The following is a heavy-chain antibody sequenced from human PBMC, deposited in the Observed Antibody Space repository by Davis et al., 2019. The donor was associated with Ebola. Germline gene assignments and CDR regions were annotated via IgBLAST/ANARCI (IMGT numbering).Heavy chain of an antibody. Sequence: GGSLRLSCTVSGFTFSSYIMNWVRQAPGKGLEWVSSISGGDNYINYAESVKGRFTISRDNAKNSLYLQMNSLRVDDTAVYYCARSPAAYSTSAFFLYWGQGTLVTVSS. CDR2: ISGGDNYI. J-gene: IGHJ4*02. D-gene: IGHD6-6*01. CDR3: ARSPAAYSTSAFFLY. CDR1: GFTFSSYI. V-gene: IGHV3-21*01.